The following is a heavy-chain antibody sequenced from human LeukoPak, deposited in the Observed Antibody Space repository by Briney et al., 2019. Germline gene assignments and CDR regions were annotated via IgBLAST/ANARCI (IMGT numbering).Heavy chain of an antibody. D-gene: IGHD2-15*01. CDR2: FTGDGSST. CDR3: ARATRYCSGGSCYSNWFDP. V-gene: IGHV3-74*01. J-gene: IGHJ5*02. CDR1: DITFNNYW. Sequence: LRFSWGSSDITFNNYWVRWLHIPGKKGVLWVSLFTGDGSSTSYADSVKGRSTISRDNAKNTLYLQMNSLRADDRAVYYCARATRYCSGGSCYSNWFDPWGQGTLVTVSS.